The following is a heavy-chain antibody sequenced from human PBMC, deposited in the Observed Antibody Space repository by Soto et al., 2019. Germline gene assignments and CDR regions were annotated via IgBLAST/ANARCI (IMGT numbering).Heavy chain of an antibody. D-gene: IGHD5-12*01. Sequence: SETLSLTCKVSGGSINSYYWSWIRQPPGKGLEWIGYIYYSGTTNYSPSLKSRVTISVDTSKNQFSLKLSSVTAADTAVYYCARNIVSTKGFDYWGQGTLVTVSS. J-gene: IGHJ4*02. CDR3: ARNIVSTKGFDY. V-gene: IGHV4-59*08. CDR1: GGSINSYY. CDR2: IYYSGTT.